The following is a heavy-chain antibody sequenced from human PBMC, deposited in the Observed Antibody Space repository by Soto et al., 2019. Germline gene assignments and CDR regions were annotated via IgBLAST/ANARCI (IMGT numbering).Heavy chain of an antibody. J-gene: IGHJ4*02. Sequence: SETRSLTCTGSGGAISREDYYRSWVRQPPGKGLEWIGYIDYSASTYYNPSLNSLVTISVDTSKNPFSLKLSSVTAADTAVYYCASDSDASAKKIDSWGQGDLVPVSS. CDR2: IDYSAST. CDR3: ASDSDASAKKIDS. D-gene: IGHD3-10*01. V-gene: IGHV4-30-4*01. CDR1: GGAISREDYY.